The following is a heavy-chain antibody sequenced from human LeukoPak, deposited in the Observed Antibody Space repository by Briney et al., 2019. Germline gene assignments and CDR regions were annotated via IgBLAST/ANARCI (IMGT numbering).Heavy chain of an antibody. Sequence: SETLSLTCTVSGGSISSNYWGWIRQPPGKGLEWIGYIYYSGSTNYNPSLKSRVTISVDTSKNQFSLKLTSVTAADTAVYYCGRSFRTAGIHYYYMDVWGKGTTVTVSS. CDR3: GRSFRTAGIHYYYMDV. CDR1: GGSISSNY. V-gene: IGHV4-59*01. D-gene: IGHD6-13*01. J-gene: IGHJ6*03. CDR2: IYYSGST.